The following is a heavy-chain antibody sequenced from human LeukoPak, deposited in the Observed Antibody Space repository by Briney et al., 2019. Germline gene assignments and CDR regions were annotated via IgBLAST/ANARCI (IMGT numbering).Heavy chain of an antibody. D-gene: IGHD3-22*01. V-gene: IGHV3-20*04. J-gene: IGHJ4*02. Sequence: GGSLRLSCAASGFTFDDYGMSWVRQAPGKGLEWVSGINWNGGSTGYADSVKGRFTISRDNAKNSLYLQMNSLRAEDTAVYYCVRVNTYYYDSSPSWGQGTLVTVSS. CDR1: GFTFDDYG. CDR3: VRVNTYYYDSSPS. CDR2: INWNGGST.